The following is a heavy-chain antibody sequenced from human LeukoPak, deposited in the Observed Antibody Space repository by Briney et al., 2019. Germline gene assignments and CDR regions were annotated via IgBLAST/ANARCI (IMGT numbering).Heavy chain of an antibody. Sequence: GGSLRLSCEAFGCTFSYSAMNWVRQAPGKGLEWVSAIGSTGASTYYADSVKGRFTVSRDNAKNSLYLQMNSLTVEDTAVYYCASEGELGYGYFYWGQGTLVTVPS. J-gene: IGHJ4*02. D-gene: IGHD5-18*01. V-gene: IGHV3-23*01. CDR3: ASEGELGYGYFY. CDR1: GCTFSYSA. CDR2: IGSTGAST.